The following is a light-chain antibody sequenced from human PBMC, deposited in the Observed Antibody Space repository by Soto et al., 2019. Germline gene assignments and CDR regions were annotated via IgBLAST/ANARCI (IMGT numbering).Light chain of an antibody. V-gene: IGKV3-15*01. J-gene: IGKJ1*01. Sequence: IVMTQSPVTLSGSLGKRASLSCKASQSVGCDVAWYQQKVGQAPRLLIYDASTRATGIPDRFSGSGSGTEFTLTINSLQSEDFAVYYCLQFNDWPRTFGQGTKVEMK. CDR1: QSVGCD. CDR2: DAS. CDR3: LQFNDWPRT.